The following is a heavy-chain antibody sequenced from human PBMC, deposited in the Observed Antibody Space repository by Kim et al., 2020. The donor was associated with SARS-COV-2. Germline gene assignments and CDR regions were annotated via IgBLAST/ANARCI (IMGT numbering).Heavy chain of an antibody. Sequence: NSGNTGYVEKFEGRVSMTRNTSINTAYMELSSLRSDDTAVYYCARSYGMDVWGQGTTVTVSS. CDR2: NSGNT. CDR3: ARSYGMDV. J-gene: IGHJ6*02. V-gene: IGHV1-8*01.